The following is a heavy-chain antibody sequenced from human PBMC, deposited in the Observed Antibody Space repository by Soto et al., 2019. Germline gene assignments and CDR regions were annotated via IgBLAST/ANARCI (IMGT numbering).Heavy chain of an antibody. Sequence: PGGSLRLSCAASGFTFSGKKYLTWVRQAPGKGLEWVSGLYRTDGTYYADSVRGRFSASKDNSKNTFYLQLNSLGPDDTAVYYCATWLLREHAFDIWGLGTMVTVS. J-gene: IGHJ3*02. CDR1: GFTFSGKKY. D-gene: IGHD2-15*01. V-gene: IGHV3-53*01. CDR3: ATWLLREHAFDI. CDR2: LYRTDGT.